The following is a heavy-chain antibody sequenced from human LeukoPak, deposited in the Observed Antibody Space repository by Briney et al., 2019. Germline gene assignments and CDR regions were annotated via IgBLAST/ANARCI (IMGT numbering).Heavy chain of an antibody. V-gene: IGHV4-4*07. D-gene: IGHD3-22*01. CDR2: IYTSGST. Sequence: SESLSLTCTVSGGSISSYYWSWIRQPAGKGLEWIGHIYTSGSTNYNPSLKSRVTMSVDTSKNQFSLKLSSVTAADTAVYYCVREPFDSSVSQRLYWYFDLWGRGTLVTVSS. CDR1: GGSISSYY. J-gene: IGHJ2*01. CDR3: VREPFDSSVSQRLYWYFDL.